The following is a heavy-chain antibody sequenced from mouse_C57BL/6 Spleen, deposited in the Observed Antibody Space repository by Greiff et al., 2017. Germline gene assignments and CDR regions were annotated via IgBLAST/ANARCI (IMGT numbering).Heavy chain of an antibody. V-gene: IGHV1-52*01. Sequence: QVQLKQPGAELVRPGSSVKLSCKASGYTFTSYWMHWVKQRPIQGLEWIGNIDPSDSETHYNQKFKDKATLTVDKSSSTAYMQLSSLTSEDSAVYYCARGAYYSNYEWDYWGQGTTLTVSS. CDR2: IDPSDSET. CDR1: GYTFTSYW. D-gene: IGHD2-5*01. CDR3: ARGAYYSNYEWDY. J-gene: IGHJ2*01.